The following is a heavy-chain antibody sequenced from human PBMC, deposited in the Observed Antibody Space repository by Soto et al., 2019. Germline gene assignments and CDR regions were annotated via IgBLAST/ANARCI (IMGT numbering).Heavy chain of an antibody. J-gene: IGHJ6*03. V-gene: IGHV4-59*01. CDR3: ARGRPENYDFWSGYSAYYYYMDV. D-gene: IGHD3-3*01. CDR2: IYYSGNT. Sequence: SETLSLTCTVSGGSISSYYWSWIRQPPGKGLEWIGYIYYSGNTNYNPSLKSRVTISVATSKNQFSLKLSSVTAADTAVYYCARGRPENYDFWSGYSAYYYYMDVWGKGTTVTVSS. CDR1: GGSISSYY.